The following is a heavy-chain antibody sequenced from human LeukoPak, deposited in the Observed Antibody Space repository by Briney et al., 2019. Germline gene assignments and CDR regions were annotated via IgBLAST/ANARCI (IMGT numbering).Heavy chain of an antibody. CDR3: ARADINDFWSGYYTRSYYYYYGMDV. CDR1: GYTFTGYY. J-gene: IGHJ6*02. V-gene: IGHV1-2*02. CDR2: INPNSGGT. Sequence: GASVKVSCKASGYTFTGYYMHWVRQAPGQGLEWMGWINPNSGGTNYAQKFQGRVTMTRDTSISTAYMELSRLRSDDTAVYYCARADINDFWSGYYTRSYYYYYGMDVWGQGTTVTVSS. D-gene: IGHD3-3*01.